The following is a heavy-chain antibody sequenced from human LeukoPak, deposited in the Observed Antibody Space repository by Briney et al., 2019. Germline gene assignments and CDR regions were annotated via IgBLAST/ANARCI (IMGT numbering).Heavy chain of an antibody. CDR1: GFTFDDYA. D-gene: IGHD6-19*01. Sequence: TGGSLRLSCAASGFTFDDYAMHWVRQAPGKGLEWVSGISWNSGSIGYADSVKGRFTISRDNAKNSLYLQMNSLRAEDTALYYCAKGSASSRPYYFDYWGQGALVTVSS. CDR3: AKGSASSRPYYFDY. J-gene: IGHJ4*02. CDR2: ISWNSGSI. V-gene: IGHV3-9*01.